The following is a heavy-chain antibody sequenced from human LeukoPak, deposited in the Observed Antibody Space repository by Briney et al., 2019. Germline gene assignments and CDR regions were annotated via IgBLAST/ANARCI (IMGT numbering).Heavy chain of an antibody. D-gene: IGHD2-2*01. CDR2: IHTSGST. Sequence: SETLSLTCTVSGGSISSGSYYWSWIRQPAGKGLECIGRIHTSGSTNYNPSLKSRVTISADTSKNQFSLKLSSVTAADTAVYYCARRETSYWYFDLWGRGTLVTVSS. J-gene: IGHJ2*01. V-gene: IGHV4-61*02. CDR1: GGSISSGSYY. CDR3: ARRETSYWYFDL.